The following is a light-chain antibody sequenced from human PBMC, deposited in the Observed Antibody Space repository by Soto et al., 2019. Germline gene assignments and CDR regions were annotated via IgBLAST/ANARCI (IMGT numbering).Light chain of an antibody. V-gene: IGLV2-8*01. CDR2: EVS. Sequence: QSVLTQPPSASGSPGQSVTISCTGTSSDVGAYNYVSWYQQHPGKAPKLMIYEVSKRPSGVPDRFSGSKSGNTASLPVSGLQAEDEADYYCSSYAGSNIYVFGTGTKVNVL. CDR1: SSDVGAYNY. J-gene: IGLJ1*01. CDR3: SSYAGSNIYV.